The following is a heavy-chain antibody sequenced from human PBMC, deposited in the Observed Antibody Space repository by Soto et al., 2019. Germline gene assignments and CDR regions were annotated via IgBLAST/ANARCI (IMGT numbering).Heavy chain of an antibody. D-gene: IGHD1-1*01. CDR3: ARSTSLGGMDV. CDR1: GFSFSTYS. CDR2: IRRSGDYT. V-gene: IGHV3-21*01. Sequence: EVQLVESGGGLVMPGGSLRLSCIASGFSFSTYSMNWVRQAPGKGLEWVSSIRRSGDYTYYADSLKGRFTISRDNAKNSLSLQMISRRAEDTAVYHCARSTSLGGMDVWGQGTTVTVSS. J-gene: IGHJ6*02.